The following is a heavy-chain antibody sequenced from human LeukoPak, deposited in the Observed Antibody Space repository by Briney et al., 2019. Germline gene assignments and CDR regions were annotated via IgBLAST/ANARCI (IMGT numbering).Heavy chain of an antibody. Sequence: GGSLRLSCAVSGLPFGSYGMTWVRQAPGKGLEWVAGITGNGVNTYYADSVKGRFTISRDNSKNTLYLQMNSLRAEDTAVYYCATTEQQLVPYYYGMDVWGQGTTVTVSS. CDR1: GLPFGSYG. CDR2: ITGNGVNT. CDR3: ATTEQQLVPYYYGMDV. D-gene: IGHD6-13*01. J-gene: IGHJ6*02. V-gene: IGHV3-23*01.